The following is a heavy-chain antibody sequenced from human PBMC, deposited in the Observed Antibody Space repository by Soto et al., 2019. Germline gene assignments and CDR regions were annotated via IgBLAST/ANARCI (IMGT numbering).Heavy chain of an antibody. CDR2: IYYSGST. J-gene: IGHJ4*02. Sequence: QVQLQESGPGLVKPPQTLSLTCTVSGGSISSGGYYWSWIRQHPGKGLEWIGYIYYSGSTYYNPSLKSRVTISVDTSKNQFSLKLSSVTAADTAVYYCARGGDSGYDYYYFDYWGQGTLVTVSS. CDR3: ARGGDSGYDYYYFDY. V-gene: IGHV4-31*03. D-gene: IGHD5-12*01. CDR1: GGSISSGGYY.